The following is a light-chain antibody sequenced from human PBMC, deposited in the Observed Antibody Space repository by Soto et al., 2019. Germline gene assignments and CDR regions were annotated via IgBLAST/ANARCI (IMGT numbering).Light chain of an antibody. CDR1: SSTIGAGFD. Sequence: QSVLTQPPSVSGAPGQRVTISCTGSSSTIGAGFDVHWYQQLPGTAPNLLIYGDTNRPSGVPDRFSGSKSGTSASLVITGLQAEDEADYYCQSYDTALSVYVVFGGGTKVTVL. CDR3: QSYDTALSVYVV. J-gene: IGLJ2*01. CDR2: GDT. V-gene: IGLV1-40*01.